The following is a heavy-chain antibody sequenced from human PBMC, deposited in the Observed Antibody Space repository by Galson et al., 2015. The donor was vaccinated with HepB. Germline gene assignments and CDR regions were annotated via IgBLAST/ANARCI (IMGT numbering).Heavy chain of an antibody. CDR1: GGSISSYY. Sequence: ETLSLTCTVSGGSISSYYWSWIRQPPGKGLEWIGYIYYSGSTNYNPSLKSRVTISVDTSKNQFSLKLSSVTAADTAVYYCARDCSSTSCYGAVDYWGQGTLVTVSS. D-gene: IGHD2-2*01. J-gene: IGHJ4*02. V-gene: IGHV4-59*01. CDR2: IYYSGST. CDR3: ARDCSSTSCYGAVDY.